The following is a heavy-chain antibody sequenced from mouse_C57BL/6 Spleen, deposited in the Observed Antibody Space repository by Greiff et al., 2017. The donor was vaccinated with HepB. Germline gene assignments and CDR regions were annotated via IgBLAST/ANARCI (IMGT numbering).Heavy chain of an antibody. Sequence: EVKLMESGGGLVKPGGSLKLSCAASGFTFSSYAMSWVRQTPEKRLEWVATISDGGSYTYYPDNVKGRFTISRDNAKNNLYLQMSHLKSEDTAMYYCAREGLGSAWFAYWGQGTLVTVSA. CDR1: GFTFSSYA. CDR2: ISDGGSYT. CDR3: AREGLGSAWFAY. V-gene: IGHV5-4*01. J-gene: IGHJ3*01.